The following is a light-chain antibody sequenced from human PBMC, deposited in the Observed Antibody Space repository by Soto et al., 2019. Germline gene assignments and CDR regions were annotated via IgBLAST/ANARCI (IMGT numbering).Light chain of an antibody. CDR3: AAWDDSLNGYV. CDR2: SNN. CDR1: SSNIGSNT. Sequence: QSVLPQPHSASGTPGQRVTISCSGSSSNIGSNTVNWYQQLPGTAPKLLIYSNNQRPSGVPDRFSGSKSGTSASLAISGLQSEDEADYDCAAWDDSLNGYVFGTGTKLTVL. V-gene: IGLV1-44*01. J-gene: IGLJ1*01.